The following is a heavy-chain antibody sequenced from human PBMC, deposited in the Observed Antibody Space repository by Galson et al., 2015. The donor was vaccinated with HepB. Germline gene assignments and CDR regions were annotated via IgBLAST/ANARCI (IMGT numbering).Heavy chain of an antibody. Sequence: SLRLSCAASGFTFSSYAMHWVRQAPGKGLEWVAVISYDGSNKYYADSVKGRFAISRDNSKNTLYLQMNSLRAEDTAVYYCAREARAGLYSSSPSNAFDIWGQGTMVTVSS. J-gene: IGHJ3*02. CDR3: AREARAGLYSSSPSNAFDI. CDR2: ISYDGSNK. CDR1: GFTFSSYA. V-gene: IGHV3-30*09. D-gene: IGHD6-6*01.